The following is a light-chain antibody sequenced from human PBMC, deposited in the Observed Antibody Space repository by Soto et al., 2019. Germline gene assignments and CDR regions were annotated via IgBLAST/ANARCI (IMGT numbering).Light chain of an antibody. CDR2: AAS. CDR1: QSIRRS. V-gene: IGKV1-39*01. CDR3: QQTYSSPRT. J-gene: IGKJ1*01. Sequence: DIQMTQSPSSLSASVADRVTITCRASQSIRRSLNWYQQNPGKAPNLLIYAASSLQTGVPSRFTGSGSGTDFTLTISNLQPEDFAVYYCQQTYSSPRTFGQGTKVDIK.